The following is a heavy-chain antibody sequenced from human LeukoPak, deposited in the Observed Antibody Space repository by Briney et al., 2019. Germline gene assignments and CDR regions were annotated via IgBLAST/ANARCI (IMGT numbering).Heavy chain of an antibody. D-gene: IGHD1-26*01. CDR2: IKQDGSEK. CDR1: GFTFSSYW. V-gene: IGHV3-7*01. Sequence: GGSLRLSCVVSGFTFSSYWMSWVSQAPGKGLEWVANIKQDGSEKYYVDSVKGRFTMSRDNAKNSLYLQMNSLRAEDTAVYYCARVQWELRGVGSYFEYWGQGALVTVSS. J-gene: IGHJ4*02. CDR3: ARVQWELRGVGSYFEY.